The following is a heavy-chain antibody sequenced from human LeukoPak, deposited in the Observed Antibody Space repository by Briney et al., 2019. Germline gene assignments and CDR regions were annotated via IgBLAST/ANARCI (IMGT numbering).Heavy chain of an antibody. V-gene: IGHV3-7*01. D-gene: IGHD3-22*01. Sequence: GGSLRLSCAASGFNFSTYWMSWVRQAPGKGLEWVANIKQDGSEKYYVDSVKGRITISRDNAKNSLYLEMSSLRAEDTAVFYCARDYYDSNGFYPYNPHFDYWGQGTLVTVSS. CDR1: GFNFSTYW. J-gene: IGHJ4*02. CDR3: ARDYYDSNGFYPYNPHFDY. CDR2: IKQDGSEK.